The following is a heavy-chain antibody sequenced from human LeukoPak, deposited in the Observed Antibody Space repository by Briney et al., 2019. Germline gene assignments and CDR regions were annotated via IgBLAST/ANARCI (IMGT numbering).Heavy chain of an antibody. D-gene: IGHD3-9*01. V-gene: IGHV3-21*01. Sequence: GGSLRLSCAASGFTFSSYSMNWVRQAPGKGLEWVSSISSSSSYIYYADSVKGRFTISRDNAKNSLYLQMNSLRAEDTAVYYCARERAPHYDILTGAHLYYYYGMDVWGQGTTVTVSS. J-gene: IGHJ6*02. CDR1: GFTFSSYS. CDR3: ARERAPHYDILTGAHLYYYYGMDV. CDR2: ISSSSSYI.